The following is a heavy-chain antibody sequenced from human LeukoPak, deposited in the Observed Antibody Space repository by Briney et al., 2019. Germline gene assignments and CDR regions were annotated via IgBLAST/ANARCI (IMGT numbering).Heavy chain of an antibody. D-gene: IGHD4-17*01. J-gene: IGHJ5*02. Sequence: SETLSLTCTVSGGSISSYYWSWIRQPPGKGLEWIGYIYYSGSTNYNPSLKSRVTISVDTSKNQFSLKLSSVTAADTAVYYCARDADYGWFDPWGQGTLVTVSS. V-gene: IGHV4-59*01. CDR3: ARDADYGWFDP. CDR2: IYYSGST. CDR1: GGSISSYY.